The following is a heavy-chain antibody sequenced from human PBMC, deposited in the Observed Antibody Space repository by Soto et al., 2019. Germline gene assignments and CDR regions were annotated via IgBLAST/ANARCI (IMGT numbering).Heavy chain of an antibody. D-gene: IGHD3-22*01. V-gene: IGHV1-69*13. Sequence: SVKVSCKASGGTFSSYAISWVRQAPGQGLEWMGGIIPIFGTANYAQKFQGRVTITADESTSTAYMELSSLRSEDTAVYYCARLAKYYYDSSGYYQLFDYWGQGTLVTVSS. J-gene: IGHJ4*02. CDR1: GGTFSSYA. CDR3: ARLAKYYYDSSGYYQLFDY. CDR2: IIPIFGTA.